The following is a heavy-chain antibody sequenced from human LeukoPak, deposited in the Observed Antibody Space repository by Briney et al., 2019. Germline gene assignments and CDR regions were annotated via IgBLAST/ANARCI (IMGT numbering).Heavy chain of an antibody. Sequence: PGGSLRLSCAASGFTFSNYWMSWVRQAPGKGLEWVANIKQDGSEKYYVDSVKGRFTISRDNAKNSLYLQMNSLRAEDTAVYYCARGTTKGAFDIWGQGTMVTVSS. CDR1: GFTFSNYW. CDR2: IKQDGSEK. CDR3: ARGTTKGAFDI. V-gene: IGHV3-7*01. J-gene: IGHJ3*02. D-gene: IGHD2/OR15-2a*01.